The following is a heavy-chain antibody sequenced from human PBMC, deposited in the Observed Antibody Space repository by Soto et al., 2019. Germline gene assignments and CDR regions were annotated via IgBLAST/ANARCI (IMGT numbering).Heavy chain of an antibody. V-gene: IGHV1-2*02. Sequence: VKGSCETSGYALTFYHMRWVLQAHGQGLEWMGWINPNSGGTNYAQKFQGRVTTTRDTSISTAYMELSRLRSDDTAVYYCARPAPGYRSGGYREDLAYLGQGPLVPVSS. CDR3: ARPAPGYRSGGYREDLAY. D-gene: IGHD6-19*01. CDR2: INPNSGGT. J-gene: IGHJ4*02. CDR1: GYALTFYH.